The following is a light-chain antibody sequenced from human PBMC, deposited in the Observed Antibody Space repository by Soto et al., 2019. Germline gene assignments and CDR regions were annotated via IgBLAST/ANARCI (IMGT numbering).Light chain of an antibody. Sequence: DIQMTQSPSSLFASVGDRVKITCRASQSITNYLNWYQQIPGNAPKLLIYAASSLQSGVPSRFSGSGSGTDFTLTISSLQPEDFATYYCQQSYLTPFTFGPGTKVDIK. V-gene: IGKV1-39*01. CDR3: QQSYLTPFT. J-gene: IGKJ3*01. CDR2: AAS. CDR1: QSITNY.